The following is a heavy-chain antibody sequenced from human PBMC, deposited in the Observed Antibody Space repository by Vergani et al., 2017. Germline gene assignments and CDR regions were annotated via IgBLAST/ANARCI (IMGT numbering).Heavy chain of an antibody. D-gene: IGHD3-22*01. CDR1: GYSFTSYW. V-gene: IGHV5-51*01. J-gene: IGHJ3*02. CDR3: ARKEFRYDSSGYLAAFDI. CDR2: IYPGDSDT. Sequence: EVQLVQSGAEVKKPGESLKISCKGSGYSFTSYWIGWVRQMPGKGLEWMGIIYPGDSDTRYSPSFQGQVTISADKSISTAYLQWSSLKASDTAMYYCARKEFRYDSSGYLAAFDIWGQGTMVTVSS.